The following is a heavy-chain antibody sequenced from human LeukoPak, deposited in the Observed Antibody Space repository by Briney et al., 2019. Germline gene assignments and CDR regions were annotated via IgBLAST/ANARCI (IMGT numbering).Heavy chain of an antibody. J-gene: IGHJ5*02. V-gene: IGHV1-18*04. CDR3: ARGVRYFDWPDLNWFDP. Sequence: ASVKVSCKASGYTLTSYGISWVRQAPGQGLEWMGWISAYNGNTKYTQKLQGRVTMTTDTSTSTAYMELRSLRSDDTAVYYCARGVRYFDWPDLNWFDPWGQGTLVTVSS. D-gene: IGHD3-9*01. CDR2: ISAYNGNT. CDR1: GYTLTSYG.